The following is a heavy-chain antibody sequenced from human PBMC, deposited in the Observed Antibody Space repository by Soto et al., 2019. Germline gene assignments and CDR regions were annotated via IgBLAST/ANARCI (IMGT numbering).Heavy chain of an antibody. J-gene: IGHJ4*02. CDR3: AKVKDTTFSPQDY. CDR1: GFTFTTYA. CDR2: ISGSGGST. V-gene: IGHV3-23*01. D-gene: IGHD2-15*01. Sequence: EVQLMESGGDLVQPGGSLRLSCAASGFTFTTYAMTWVRQAPGKGLEWVSAISGSGGSTYYADSVKGRFTISRDNSKNTLYLQMNSLRAEDTAVYYCAKVKDTTFSPQDYWGQGTLVTVSS.